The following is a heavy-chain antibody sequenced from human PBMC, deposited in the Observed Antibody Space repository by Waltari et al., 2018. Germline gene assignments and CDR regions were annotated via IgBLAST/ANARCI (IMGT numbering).Heavy chain of an antibody. J-gene: IGHJ4*02. CDR3: ARDLTY. CDR2: IYYRGSP. Sequence: QVQLQESGPGLVKPSETLSLTCTVSGDSISNYYWSWIRQPPGKGLEWIGYIYYRGSPNYNPSLTRRVTISVDTSKNQFSLKLSSVTAADTAVYYCARDLTYWGQGTLVTVSS. V-gene: IGHV4-59*01. CDR1: GDSISNYY.